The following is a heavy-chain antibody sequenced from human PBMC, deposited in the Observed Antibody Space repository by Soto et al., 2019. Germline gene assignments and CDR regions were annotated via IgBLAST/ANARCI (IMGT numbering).Heavy chain of an antibody. V-gene: IGHV4-31*01. CDR2: IYYSGST. J-gene: IGHJ4*02. CDR3: ARGVGGAVVTPAY. D-gene: IGHD2-21*02. CDR1: GGSISSGGYY. Sequence: QVQLQESGPGLVKPSQTLSLTCTVSGGSISSGGYYWSWIRQHPGKGLEWIGYIYYSGSTYYNPSLKSPVNISVDTSKNQFSLKLGSVTAADTGVYYCARGVGGAVVTPAYWGQGTLVTVSS.